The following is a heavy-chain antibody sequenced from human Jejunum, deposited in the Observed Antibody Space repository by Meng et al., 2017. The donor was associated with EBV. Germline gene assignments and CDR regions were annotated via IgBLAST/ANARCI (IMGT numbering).Heavy chain of an antibody. J-gene: IGHJ4*02. Sequence: EVQMVESGGALLHPGGSLRLSCAASGFTFSDYTMPCVRQAPGKGLEWVSSIRGSGGSSLYADSVKGRFSISRDNSKNTLYLQMNSLRAEDTAVYYCVKTSEATVLLGSGAHFDYWDQGPRVTVSS. CDR3: VKTSEATVLLGSGAHFDY. CDR2: IRGSGGSS. D-gene: IGHD3-10*02. V-gene: IGHV3-23*04. CDR1: GFTFSDYT.